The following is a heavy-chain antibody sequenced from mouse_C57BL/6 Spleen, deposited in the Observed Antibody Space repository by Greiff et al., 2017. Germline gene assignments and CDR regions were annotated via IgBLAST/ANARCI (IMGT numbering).Heavy chain of an antibody. CDR2: IRNKANGYTT. Sequence: EVKLMESGGGLVQPGGSLSLSCAASGFTFTDYYMSWVRQPPGKALEWLGFIRNKANGYTTEYSASVKGRFTISRDNSQSILYLQMNALRAEDSATYYCARSPFMDYWGQGTSVTVSS. J-gene: IGHJ4*01. CDR1: GFTFTDYY. V-gene: IGHV7-3*01. CDR3: ARSPFMDY.